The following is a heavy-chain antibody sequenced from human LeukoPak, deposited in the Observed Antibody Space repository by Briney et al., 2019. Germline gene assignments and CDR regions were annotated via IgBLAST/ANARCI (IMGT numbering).Heavy chain of an antibody. V-gene: IGHV5-51*01. D-gene: IGHD4-23*01. J-gene: IGHJ4*02. CDR1: GYSFTSYW. Sequence: GESLKISCKGSGYSFTSYWIGWVRQMPGKGREWMGIIYAVDSDTRYSPSFQGQVAISADKSISTTYLQWSSLKASDTAMYYCARRDYGGKHFDYWGQGTLVTVSS. CDR3: ARRDYGGKHFDY. CDR2: IYAVDSDT.